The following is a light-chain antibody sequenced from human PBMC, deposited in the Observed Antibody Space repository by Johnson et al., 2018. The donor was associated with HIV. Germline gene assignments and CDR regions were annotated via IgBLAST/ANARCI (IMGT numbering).Light chain of an antibody. CDR2: ENN. Sequence: QSVLTQPPSVSAAPGQKVTISCSGSSANIGDNSVSWYQQLPGTAPKLLIYENNKRPSGIPDRFSGSKSGTSATLDITGLQPGDEADYYCGSWDSSLSAGGVFGTGTKVTVL. CDR1: SANIGDNS. J-gene: IGLJ1*01. V-gene: IGLV1-51*02. CDR3: GSWDSSLSAGGV.